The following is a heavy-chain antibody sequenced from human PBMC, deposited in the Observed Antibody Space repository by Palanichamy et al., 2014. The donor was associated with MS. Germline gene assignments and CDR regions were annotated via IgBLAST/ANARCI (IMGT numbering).Heavy chain of an antibody. V-gene: IGHV3-23*01. CDR1: DSPLAALP. J-gene: IGHJ4*02. Sequence: LLEVWGRTWWQSGGSRRDSPVQPLDSPLAALPWAGSGQAPGKGLEWVSTISGSGSSTYYADSVKGRFIIFRDNSKSTVYLQMNSLRAEDTAVYYCAKDPSRYYSSGYYYDRFFDFWGQGALVSVSS. D-gene: IGHD3-22*01. CDR3: AKDPSRYYSSGYYYDRFFDF. CDR2: ISGSGSST.